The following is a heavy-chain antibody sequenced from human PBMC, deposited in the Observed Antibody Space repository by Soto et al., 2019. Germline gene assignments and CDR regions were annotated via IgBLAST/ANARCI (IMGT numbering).Heavy chain of an antibody. Sequence: PGESLKISCKGSGYSFTSYWISWVRQMPGKGLEWMGRIDPSDSYTNYSPSFQGHVTISADKSISTAYLQWSSLKASDTAMYYCARHNTVSPYYYYGMDVWGQGTTVTVSS. V-gene: IGHV5-10-1*01. J-gene: IGHJ6*02. CDR3: ARHNTVSPYYYYGMDV. D-gene: IGHD4-4*01. CDR1: GYSFTSYW. CDR2: IDPSDSYT.